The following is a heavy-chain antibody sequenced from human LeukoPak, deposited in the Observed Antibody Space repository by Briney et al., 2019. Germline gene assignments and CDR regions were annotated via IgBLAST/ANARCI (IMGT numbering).Heavy chain of an antibody. V-gene: IGHV4-4*02. CDR2: IHHGGTT. Sequence: SETLSLTCAVSGGSITRGNWWTWVRQSPGKGLEWIGEIHHGGTTNYNPSLKSRVTISVDKSRNQFSLKLNSVTAADTAVYYCAKKDYYYMDVWGKGTTVTVSS. J-gene: IGHJ6*03. CDR1: GGSITRGNW. CDR3: AKKDYYYMDV.